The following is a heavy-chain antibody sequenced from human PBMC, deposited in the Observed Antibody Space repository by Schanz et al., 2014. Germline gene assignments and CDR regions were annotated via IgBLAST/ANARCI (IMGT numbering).Heavy chain of an antibody. J-gene: IGHJ4*02. Sequence: EVQLLESGGGLVQPGGSLRLSCAASGFTFSSYAMSWVRQAPGKGLEWVSAITDSGGSTYYADSVKGRFTISRDNSKNTLYLQMNSLRADDTAVYYCAKKGGDYGSGSYQIIDDWGQGTLVTVSS. CDR3: AKKGGDYGSGSYQIIDD. CDR2: ITDSGGST. D-gene: IGHD3-10*01. V-gene: IGHV3-23*01. CDR1: GFTFSSYA.